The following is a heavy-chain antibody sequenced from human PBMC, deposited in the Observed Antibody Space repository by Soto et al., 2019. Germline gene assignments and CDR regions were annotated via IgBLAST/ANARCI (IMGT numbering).Heavy chain of an antibody. J-gene: IGHJ4*02. V-gene: IGHV4-30-4*01. CDR3: ARYQKGPFDY. Sequence: QVQLQESGPGLVKPLQTLSLLCTVYAGSISTGDYYWSWLRQPPGKALEWIGYIYYTGNTYYNPSLKSLLTTSVDTSKIQFSLKLTSVTAADTAVYFCARYQKGPFDYWGQRTLVTVSS. CDR2: IYYTGNT. D-gene: IGHD2-2*01. CDR1: AGSISTGDYY.